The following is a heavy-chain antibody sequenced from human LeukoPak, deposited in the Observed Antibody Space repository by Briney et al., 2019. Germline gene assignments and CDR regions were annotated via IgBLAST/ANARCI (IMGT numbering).Heavy chain of an antibody. V-gene: IGHV3-23*01. CDR3: AKANSGSYFHFAY. D-gene: IGHD1-26*01. CDR2: ISGSGATT. J-gene: IGHJ4*02. Sequence: GGSLRLSCAASGFTFSSYAMDWVRQAPGKGLEWVSGISGSGATTYYADSVKGRFTISRDNSKNTLSLQMSSLRAEDTAVYYCAKANSGSYFHFAYWGQGTLVTISS. CDR1: GFTFSSYA.